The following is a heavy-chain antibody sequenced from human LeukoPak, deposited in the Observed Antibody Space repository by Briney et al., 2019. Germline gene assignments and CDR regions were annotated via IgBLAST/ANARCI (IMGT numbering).Heavy chain of an antibody. CDR1: GLIFSDYH. CDR2: IVGSGDNT. J-gene: IGHJ4*02. CDR3: VAEFRIVGYTRGFDS. Sequence: PGGSLRLSCAASGLIFSDYHMSWVRQAPGKGLEWVSAIVGSGDNTYYAGSVKGRFTISRDNSKDTLYLQMNSLRAEDTAVYYCVAEFRIVGYTRGFDSWGQGTLVTVSP. V-gene: IGHV3-23*01. D-gene: IGHD1-26*01.